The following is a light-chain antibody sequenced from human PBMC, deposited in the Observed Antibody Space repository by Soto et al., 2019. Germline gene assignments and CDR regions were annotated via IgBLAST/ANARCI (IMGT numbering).Light chain of an antibody. V-gene: IGKV1-9*01. Sequence: IQLTQSPSSLSAYVGDRVTITCRASQGISSYLAWYQQKPGKAPKLLIYAASTLQSGVPSRFSGSGSWTDFTLTISSLQPADFATYYCQQLNIYPYTFGQGTKLEIK. CDR2: AAS. CDR1: QGISSY. CDR3: QQLNIYPYT. J-gene: IGKJ2*01.